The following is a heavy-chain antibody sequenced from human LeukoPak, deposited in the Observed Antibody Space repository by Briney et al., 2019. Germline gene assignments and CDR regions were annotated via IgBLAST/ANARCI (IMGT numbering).Heavy chain of an antibody. Sequence: GGSLRLSCAASVFSFSGHGMHWVREAPGKGREWRSVVWSDATTQDYADSLAGRFTTSRDNSRNTVYLQMNNLRDEDTAVYYCASGAWYGSGTWGYWGQGTRVTVSS. D-gene: IGHD3-10*01. V-gene: IGHV3-33*01. J-gene: IGHJ4*02. CDR3: ASGAWYGSGTWGY. CDR2: VWSDATTQ. CDR1: VFSFSGHG.